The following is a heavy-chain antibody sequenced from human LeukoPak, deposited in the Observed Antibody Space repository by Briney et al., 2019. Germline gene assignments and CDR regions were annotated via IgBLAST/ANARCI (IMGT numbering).Heavy chain of an antibody. Sequence: GGPLRLSCAASGFTFSNAWMSWVRQAPGKGLEWVGRIKSKTDGGTTDYAAPVKGRFTISRDDSKNTLYLQMNSLKTEDTAVYYCTTRYDILTGYYRSRFDYWGQGTLVTVSS. CDR1: GFTFSNAW. CDR3: TTRYDILTGYYRSRFDY. V-gene: IGHV3-15*01. CDR2: IKSKTDGGTT. D-gene: IGHD3-9*01. J-gene: IGHJ4*02.